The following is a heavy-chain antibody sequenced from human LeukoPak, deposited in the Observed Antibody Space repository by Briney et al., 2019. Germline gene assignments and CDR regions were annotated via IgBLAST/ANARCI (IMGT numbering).Heavy chain of an antibody. Sequence: SETLSLTCTVSGGSISSSSYYWGWIRQPPGKGLEWIGSIYYSGSTYYNPSLKSRVTISVDTSKNQFSLKLSSVTAADTAVYYCARDGYYGSGSYYGYFDYWGQGTLVTVSS. V-gene: IGHV4-39*02. D-gene: IGHD3-10*01. CDR1: GGSISSSSYY. J-gene: IGHJ4*02. CDR2: IYYSGST. CDR3: ARDGYYGSGSYYGYFDY.